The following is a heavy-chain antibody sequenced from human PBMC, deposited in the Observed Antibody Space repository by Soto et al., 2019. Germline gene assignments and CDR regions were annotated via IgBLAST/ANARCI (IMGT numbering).Heavy chain of an antibody. CDR2: MNPNSGNT. Sequence: QVQLVQSGAEVKKPGASVKVSCKASGYTFTSYDINWVRQATGQGLEWMGWMNPNSGNTGYAQKFQGRVTMTRNTSISTAYMELSSLRSEDTAVYYCARGPFGELLEWLPNWFDPWGQGTLVTVSS. J-gene: IGHJ5*02. CDR1: GYTFTSYD. CDR3: ARGPFGELLEWLPNWFDP. D-gene: IGHD3-3*01. V-gene: IGHV1-8*01.